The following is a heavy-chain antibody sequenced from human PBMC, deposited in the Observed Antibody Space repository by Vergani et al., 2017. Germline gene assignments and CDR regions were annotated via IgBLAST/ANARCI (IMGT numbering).Heavy chain of an antibody. D-gene: IGHD2-8*01. V-gene: IGHV3-33*01. CDR3: ARSGYCAHGVCYTTYYYYMDV. J-gene: IGHJ6*03. CDR1: GFTLSSHA. CDR2: IWYDGSKE. Sequence: QVQLEESGGGVVQPGRSLRLSCAGSGFTLSSHAMHWVRQAPGKGLEWVAFIWYDGSKEYYADSVKGRFTISRDNSKNTLYLQMNKLRAADTAVYYCARSGYCAHGVCYTTYYYYMDVWGKGTAVTVSS.